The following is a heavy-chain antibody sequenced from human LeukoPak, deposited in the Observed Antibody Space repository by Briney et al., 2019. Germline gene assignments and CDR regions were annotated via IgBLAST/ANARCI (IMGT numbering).Heavy chain of an antibody. CDR3: AKGGYYDSSGYWEYFQH. CDR1: GFTFSGYA. CDR2: ISYDGSNK. J-gene: IGHJ1*01. V-gene: IGHV3-30-3*01. D-gene: IGHD3-22*01. Sequence: GGSLRLSRAASGFTFSGYAMHWVRQAPGKGLEWVAVISYDGSNKYYADSVKGRFTISRDNSKNTLYLQMNSLRAEDTAVYYCAKGGYYDSSGYWEYFQHWGQGTLVTVSS.